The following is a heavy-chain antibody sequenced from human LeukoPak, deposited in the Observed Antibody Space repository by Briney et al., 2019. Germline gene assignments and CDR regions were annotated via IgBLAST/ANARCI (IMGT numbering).Heavy chain of an antibody. CDR3: ARMKSHYYGSGSKSYYYYGMDV. D-gene: IGHD3-10*01. V-gene: IGHV4-4*02. J-gene: IGHJ6*02. CDR1: GGSISSSNW. Sequence: PSETLSLTCDVSGGSISSSNWWSWVRQPPGKGLEWIGEIYHSGSTNYNPSLKSRVTISVDKSKNQFSLKLSSVTAADTAVYYCARMKSHYYGSGSKSYYYYGMDVWGQGTTVTVSS. CDR2: IYHSGST.